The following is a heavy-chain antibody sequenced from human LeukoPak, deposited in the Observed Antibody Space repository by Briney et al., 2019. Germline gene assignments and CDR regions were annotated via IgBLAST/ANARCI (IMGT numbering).Heavy chain of an antibody. J-gene: IGHJ4*02. CDR2: IGGGGASI. V-gene: IGHV3-23*01. CDR3: AKGIFYGGNRNYFAS. Sequence: GGSLRLSCAASGFTFSDYVMSWVRPTPGKGLEWGLVIGGGGASIDYADSVRGRFTISRDNSKNTLYLQINSLSAEDTGVYYCAKGIFYGGNRNYFASWGQGTLVTVSS. CDR1: GFTFSDYV. D-gene: IGHD4-23*01.